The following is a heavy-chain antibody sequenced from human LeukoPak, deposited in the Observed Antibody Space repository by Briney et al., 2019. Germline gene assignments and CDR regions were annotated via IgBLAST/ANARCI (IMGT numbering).Heavy chain of an antibody. CDR3: AAGGGDYYYYMDV. D-gene: IGHD3-16*01. V-gene: IGHV4-39*07. CDR2: IYYSGST. Sequence: SETLSLTCTVSGGSISSSSYYWGWIRQPPGKGLEWIGNIYYSGSTYYNPSLESRVAMSLDTSKNQFSLKLSSVTAADTAVYYCAAGGGDYYYYMDVWGKGTTVTISS. CDR1: GGSISSSSYY. J-gene: IGHJ6*03.